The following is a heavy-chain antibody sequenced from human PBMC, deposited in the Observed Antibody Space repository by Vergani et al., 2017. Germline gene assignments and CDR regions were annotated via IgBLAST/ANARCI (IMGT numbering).Heavy chain of an antibody. CDR3: ARASRWYYDSSGYYDY. J-gene: IGHJ4*02. Sequence: QVHLNEAGPGLVKPSQTLSLTCTVSGASITSGSFYWSWIRQPAGKGLEWIGRIHASGTKNYNPSLRSRVTLSVDTSKNQLSLKMISMTAADTAVYYCARASRWYYDSSGYYDYWGQGTLVTVSS. V-gene: IGHV4-61*02. D-gene: IGHD3-22*01. CDR2: IHASGTK. CDR1: GASITSGSFY.